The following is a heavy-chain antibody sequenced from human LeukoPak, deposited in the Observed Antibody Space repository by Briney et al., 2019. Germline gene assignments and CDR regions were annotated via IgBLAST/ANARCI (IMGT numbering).Heavy chain of an antibody. D-gene: IGHD3-16*02. CDR2: ISYDGSNK. CDR3: ASPLGY. V-gene: IGHV3-30*03. Sequence: GGSLRLSCAASGFTFSSYGMHWVRQAPGKGLEWVAVISYDGSNKYYADSVKGRFTISRDNSKNTLYLQMNSLRAEDTAVYYCASPLGYWGQGTLVTVSS. CDR1: GFTFSSYG. J-gene: IGHJ4*02.